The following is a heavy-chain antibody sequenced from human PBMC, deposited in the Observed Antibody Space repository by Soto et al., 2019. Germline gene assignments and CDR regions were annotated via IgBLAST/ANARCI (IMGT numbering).Heavy chain of an antibody. Sequence: TLSLTCSVSGYSVTSSDYYWAWIRQPPGKGLEWMGSMFYSGLTYYNPSLKSRVTLSVDTSKNQFSVRLNSVTAADTAVYYCAPLSVSLSGPYGIHVWGQGTTVTVSS. CDR1: GYSVTSSDYY. CDR3: APLSVSLSGPYGIHV. CDR2: MFYSGLT. V-gene: IGHV4-39*01. D-gene: IGHD5-12*01. J-gene: IGHJ6*02.